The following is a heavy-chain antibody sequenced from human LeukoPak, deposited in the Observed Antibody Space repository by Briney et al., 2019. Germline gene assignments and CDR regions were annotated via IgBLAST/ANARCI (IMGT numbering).Heavy chain of an antibody. CDR2: ISSNGGST. J-gene: IGHJ4*02. CDR3: ARHSFGVVDY. V-gene: IGHV3-64*01. D-gene: IGHD3-3*01. CDR1: GFTFSSYA. Sequence: GGSLRLSCAASGFTFSSYAMHWVRQAPGKGLEYVSAISSNGGSTYYANSVKGRFTISRDNSKNTLYLQMGSLRAEDMAVYYCARHSFGVVDYWGQGTLVTVSS.